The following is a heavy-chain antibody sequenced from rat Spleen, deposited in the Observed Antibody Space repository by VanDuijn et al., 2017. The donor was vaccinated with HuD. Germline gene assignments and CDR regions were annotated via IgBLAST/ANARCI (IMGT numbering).Heavy chain of an antibody. CDR1: GYSITSGYG. D-gene: IGHD1-1*01. Sequence: EVQLLESGPGLVKPSQSLSLTCSVTGYSITSGYGWNWIRKFPGNKLEWMGYINITSGTGYNPPLKSRISITRDTSKNQFFLQLNSVTTEDTATYFCTSPPLRSGFYYIEYWGQGTLVTVSS. V-gene: IGHV3-3*01. CDR3: TSPPLRSGFYYIEY. J-gene: IGHJ3*01. CDR2: INITSGT.